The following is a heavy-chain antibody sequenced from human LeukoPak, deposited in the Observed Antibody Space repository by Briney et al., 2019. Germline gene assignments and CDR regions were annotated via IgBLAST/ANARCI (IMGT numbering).Heavy chain of an antibody. Sequence: GGSLRLSCATSGFTVSTNYMSWVRQAPGKGLEWVSVIYSGGSTYYADSVKGRFSISRDNSQNTVYLQMNSLRTEDTAVYYCARDYGGSSPFDYWGQGTLVTVSS. J-gene: IGHJ4*02. CDR1: GFTVSTNY. V-gene: IGHV3-53*01. CDR2: IYSGGST. D-gene: IGHD4-23*01. CDR3: ARDYGGSSPFDY.